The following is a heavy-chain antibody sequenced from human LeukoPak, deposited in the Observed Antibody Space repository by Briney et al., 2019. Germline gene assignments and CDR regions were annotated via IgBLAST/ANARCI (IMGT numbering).Heavy chain of an antibody. CDR2: INPSDSDT. CDR3: ARAWNFDY. Sequence: KPGESLKISCKGSGYSFTNYWIDWVRQMPGRGLEWMVIINPSDSDTRYSPSFQGQVTISADKSISTAYLQWSSLKASDSAMYYCARAWNFDYWGQGTLVTVSS. CDR1: GYSFTNYW. V-gene: IGHV5-51*01. J-gene: IGHJ4*02. D-gene: IGHD1-1*01.